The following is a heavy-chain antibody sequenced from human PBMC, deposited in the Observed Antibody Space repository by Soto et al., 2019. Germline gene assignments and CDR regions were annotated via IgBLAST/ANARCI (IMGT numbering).Heavy chain of an antibody. V-gene: IGHV1-69*13. Sequence: SVKVACKASGYTYISYGISWVRQAPGQGLEWMGGIIPIFGTANYAQKFQGRVTITADESTSTAYMELSSLRSEDTAVYYCARGSQYYHYGMDVWGQGTTVTVSS. CDR2: IIPIFGTA. CDR1: GYTYISYG. J-gene: IGHJ6*02. D-gene: IGHD2-15*01. CDR3: ARGSQYYHYGMDV.